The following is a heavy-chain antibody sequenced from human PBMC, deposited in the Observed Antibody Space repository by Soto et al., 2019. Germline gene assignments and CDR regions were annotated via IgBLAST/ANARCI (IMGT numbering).Heavy chain of an antibody. Sequence: PGGSLRLSCEVSGFNFRVNGVSWVRQAPGKGLEWVSTLGGADGGTYYADSVKGRFTISRDNSKDTLYLQMHILRVEDTAVYFCAKGGYYSLFDIWGQGTMVTV. V-gene: IGHV3-23*01. CDR1: GFNFRVNG. CDR3: AKGGYYSLFDI. CDR2: LGGADGGT. J-gene: IGHJ3*02. D-gene: IGHD3-16*01.